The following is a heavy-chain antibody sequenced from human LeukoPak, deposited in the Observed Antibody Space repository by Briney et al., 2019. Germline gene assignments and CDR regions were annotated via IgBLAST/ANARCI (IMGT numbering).Heavy chain of an antibody. CDR2: ISSNGDNT. Sequence: GGSLRLSCSGSGFTFSTYVRHWVRQAPGKGLEYGSAISSNGDNTYYAASVKGRFTISRNNSKNTLYLQTSRLRADDTAVYYCVRGTCYWGQGTLVTVSS. V-gene: IGHV3-64D*06. CDR1: GFTFSTYV. CDR3: VRGTCY. J-gene: IGHJ4*02.